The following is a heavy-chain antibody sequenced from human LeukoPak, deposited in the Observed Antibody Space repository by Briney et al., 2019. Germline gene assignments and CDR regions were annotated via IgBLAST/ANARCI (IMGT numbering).Heavy chain of an antibody. J-gene: IGHJ4*02. Sequence: ASVKVSCXASGYTFTGYYMHWVRQAPGQGLEWMGWMNPNSGNTGYAQKFQSRVTITRNTSISTAYMELSSLRSEDTAVYYCARGVRTIFGVVIIYYFDYWGQGTLVTVSS. V-gene: IGHV1-8*03. CDR3: ARGVRTIFGVVIIYYFDY. D-gene: IGHD3-3*01. CDR2: MNPNSGNT. CDR1: GYTFTGYY.